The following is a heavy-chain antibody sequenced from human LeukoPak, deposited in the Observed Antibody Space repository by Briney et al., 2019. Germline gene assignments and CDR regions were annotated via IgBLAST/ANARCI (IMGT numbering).Heavy chain of an antibody. J-gene: IGHJ4*02. V-gene: IGHV3-33*01. Sequence: GGSLRLSCAASGFTFSSYGMHWVRQAPGKGLEWVAVIWYDGSNKYYADSVKGRFTISRDNSKNTLYLQMNSLRAEDTAVYYCARNYYDSSGYLFYWGQGTLVTVSS. CDR2: IWYDGSNK. CDR3: ARNYYDSSGYLFY. D-gene: IGHD3-22*01. CDR1: GFTFSSYG.